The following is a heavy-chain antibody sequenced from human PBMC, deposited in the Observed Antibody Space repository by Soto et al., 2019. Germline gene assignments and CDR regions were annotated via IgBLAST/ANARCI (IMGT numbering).Heavy chain of an antibody. Sequence: EVQLVESGGGLVQPGRSLRLSCAAYGFTFDDYAMHWVRRVPGKGLEWVSSISWNSNIIGYADSVKCLFTISRDNAKNSLYLQMNSLRPEDTALYYCAKGGPDGFWIGGICYFDYWGQGTLVTVSS. J-gene: IGHJ4*02. CDR1: GFTFDDYA. CDR2: ISWNSNII. CDR3: AKGGPDGFWIGGICYFDY. D-gene: IGHD3-3*01. V-gene: IGHV3-9*01.